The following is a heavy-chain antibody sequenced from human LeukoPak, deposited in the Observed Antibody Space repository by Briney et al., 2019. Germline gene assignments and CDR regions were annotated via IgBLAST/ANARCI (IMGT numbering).Heavy chain of an antibody. J-gene: IGHJ4*02. D-gene: IGHD2-2*01. Sequence: GGSLRLSCAASDFPFIGYTMHWVRQAPGKGLEWVAGIPYDGSQNSYADSVKGRLSVSRDNSKSALYLQLSSLRPEDTAVYYCTREGRFKAQHLFDYWGQGTMVTVSS. CDR2: IPYDGSQN. CDR1: DFPFIGYT. CDR3: TREGRFKAQHLFDY. V-gene: IGHV3-30*04.